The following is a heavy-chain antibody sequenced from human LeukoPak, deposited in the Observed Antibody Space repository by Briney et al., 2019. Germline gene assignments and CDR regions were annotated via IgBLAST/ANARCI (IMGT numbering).Heavy chain of an antibody. CDR1: GYSISSGYY. J-gene: IGHJ4*02. CDR3: SRANGYGLIDY. Sequence: SETLSLTCTVSGYSISSGYYWGWIRQPPGKGLEWIGSIYHSGSTYYNPSLKSRVTISVDTSKNQFSLKLSSVTAADTAVYYCSRANGYGLIDYWGQGTLVTVSS. CDR2: IYHSGST. V-gene: IGHV4-38-2*02. D-gene: IGHD3-10*01.